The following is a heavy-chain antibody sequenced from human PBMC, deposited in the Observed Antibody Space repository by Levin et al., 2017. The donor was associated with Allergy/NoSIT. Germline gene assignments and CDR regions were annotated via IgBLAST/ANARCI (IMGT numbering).Heavy chain of an antibody. J-gene: IGHJ3*02. CDR1: GFTFSSYD. Sequence: GGSLRLSCAASGFTFSSYDMHWVRQPRGKGLEWVSAIDTAGDTYYPGSVKGRFTISRENAKNSLYLQMNSLRAGDTAVYYCARASVGFDIWGQGTMVTVSS. D-gene: IGHD1-26*01. CDR3: ARASVGFDI. V-gene: IGHV3-13*04. CDR2: IDTAGDT.